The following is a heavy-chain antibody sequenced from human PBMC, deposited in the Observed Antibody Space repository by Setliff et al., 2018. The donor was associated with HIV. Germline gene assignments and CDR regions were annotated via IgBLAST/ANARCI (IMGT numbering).Heavy chain of an antibody. J-gene: IGHJ5*02. CDR3: AQEERDAYNYWFDP. CDR1: GYSISSGYY. V-gene: IGHV4-38-2*02. D-gene: IGHD1-1*01. CDR2: IYYSGRT. Sequence: SETRSLTCTVSGYSISSGYYWGWIRQPPGKGLEWIGSIYYSGRTTYNSSLKSRVTISLDTSKKQFSLKLSSVTAADTAVYYCAQEERDAYNYWFDPWGQGTLVTVSS.